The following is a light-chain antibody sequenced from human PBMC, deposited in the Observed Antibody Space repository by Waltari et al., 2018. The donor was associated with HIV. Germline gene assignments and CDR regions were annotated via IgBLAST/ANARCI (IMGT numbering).Light chain of an antibody. CDR1: ESTGKY. CDR2: AAS. Sequence: DVQMTQSPSSLSASVGDRVTITCRASESTGKYLNWYQQKPGKAPKLLIYAASRLESGVPPRFSGSGSGTDFTLTISSLQPEDFATYYCQQSFTIPWEFGQGTKVEIK. J-gene: IGKJ1*01. V-gene: IGKV1-39*01. CDR3: QQSFTIPWE.